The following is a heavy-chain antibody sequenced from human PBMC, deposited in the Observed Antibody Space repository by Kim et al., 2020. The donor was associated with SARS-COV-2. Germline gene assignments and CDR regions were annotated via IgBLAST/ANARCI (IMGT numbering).Heavy chain of an antibody. J-gene: IGHJ5*02. D-gene: IGHD3-3*01. V-gene: IGHV3-21*01. CDR2: ISSSSSYI. CDR3: ARGRSGYQLPYNWFDP. Sequence: GGSLRLSCAASGFTFSSYSMNWVRQAPGKGLEWVSSISSSSSYIYYADSVKGRFTISRDNAKNSLYLQMNSLRAEDTAVYYCARGRSGYQLPYNWFDPWGQGTLVTVSS. CDR1: GFTFSSYS.